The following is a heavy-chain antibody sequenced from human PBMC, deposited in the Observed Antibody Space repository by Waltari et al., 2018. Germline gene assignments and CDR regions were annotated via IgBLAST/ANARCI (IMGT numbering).Heavy chain of an antibody. D-gene: IGHD3-10*01. CDR3: ARRFRFRELLGLGY. Sequence: QVQLVQSGAEVKKPGASVKVSCKASGYTFTGYYMHWVRQAPGQGLEWMGRINPNSGATNYAQKFQGMVTMTRDTSISTAYMELSRLRSDDTAVYYCARRFRFRELLGLGYWGQGTLVTVSS. CDR2: INPNSGAT. V-gene: IGHV1-2*06. J-gene: IGHJ4*02. CDR1: GYTFTGYY.